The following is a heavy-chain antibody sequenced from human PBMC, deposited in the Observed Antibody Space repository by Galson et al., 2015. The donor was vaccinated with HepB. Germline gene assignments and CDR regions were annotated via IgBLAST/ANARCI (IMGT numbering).Heavy chain of an antibody. CDR2: ISGSGGST. CDR3: AKDRWGFRELLPTFDY. V-gene: IGHV3-23*01. D-gene: IGHD3-10*01. CDR1: GFTFSSYA. J-gene: IGHJ4*02. Sequence: SLRLSCAASGFTFSSYAMSWVRQAPGKELEWVSAISGSGGSTYYADSVKGRFTISRDNSKNTLYLQMNSLRAEDTAVYYCAKDRWGFRELLPTFDYWGQGTLVTVSS.